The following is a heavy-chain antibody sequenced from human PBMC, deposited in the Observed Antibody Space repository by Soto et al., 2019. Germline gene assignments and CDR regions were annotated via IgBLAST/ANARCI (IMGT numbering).Heavy chain of an antibody. CDR2: ISYDGSNK. V-gene: IGHV3-30-3*01. CDR1: GFTFSSYA. J-gene: IGHJ6*02. CDR3: ASDLERGYSYGMDV. D-gene: IGHD3-22*01. Sequence: QPGGSLRLSCAASGFTFSSYAMHWVRQAPGKGLEWVAVISYDGSNKYYADSVKGRFTISRDNSKNTLYLQMNSLRAEDTAVYYCASDLERGYSYGMDVWGQGTTVTVSS.